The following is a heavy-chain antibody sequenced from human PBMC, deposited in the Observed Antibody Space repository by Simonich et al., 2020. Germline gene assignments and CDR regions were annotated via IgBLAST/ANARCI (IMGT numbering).Heavy chain of an antibody. Sequence: EVQLVESGGGLVQPGRSLRLSCAASGFTFDDYAMHWVRQAPGEGLELVSGISRKSSSIGYADSVKGRFTSSRDNAKNYLYLQMNSLRAEDTALYYCAKDVAAAGAEYFQHWGQGTLVTVSS. V-gene: IGHV3-9*01. J-gene: IGHJ1*01. CDR2: ISRKSSSI. D-gene: IGHD6-13*01. CDR3: AKDVAAAGAEYFQH. CDR1: GFTFDDYA.